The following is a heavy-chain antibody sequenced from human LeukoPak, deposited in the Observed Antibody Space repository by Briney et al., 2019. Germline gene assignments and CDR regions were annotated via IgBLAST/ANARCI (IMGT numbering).Heavy chain of an antibody. CDR1: GFTFSGSA. D-gene: IGHD1-26*01. J-gene: IGHJ4*02. Sequence: GGSLRLSCAASGFTFSGSAMHWVRQASGKGLEWVGRIRSKANSYATAYAASVKGRFTISRDDSKNTAYLQMNSLKIEDTAVYYCTRYETASGSFDYWGQGTLVTVSS. CDR3: TRYETASGSFDY. CDR2: IRSKANSYAT. V-gene: IGHV3-73*01.